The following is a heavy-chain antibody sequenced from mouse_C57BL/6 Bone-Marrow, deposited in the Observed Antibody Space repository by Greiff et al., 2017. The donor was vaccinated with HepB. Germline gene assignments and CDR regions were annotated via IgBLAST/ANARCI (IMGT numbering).Heavy chain of an antibody. CDR2: ISSGGDYI. Sequence: EVMLVESGEGLVKPGGSLKLSCAASGFTFSSYAMSWVRQTPEKRLEWVAYISSGGDYIYYADTVKGRFTISRDNARNTLYLQMSSLKSEDTAMYYCTRYDYDWFAYWGQGTLVTVSA. CDR1: GFTFSSYA. D-gene: IGHD2-4*01. V-gene: IGHV5-9-1*02. J-gene: IGHJ3*01. CDR3: TRYDYDWFAY.